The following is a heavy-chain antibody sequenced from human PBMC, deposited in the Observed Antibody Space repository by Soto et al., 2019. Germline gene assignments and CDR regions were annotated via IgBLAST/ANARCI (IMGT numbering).Heavy chain of an antibody. V-gene: IGHV3-23*01. J-gene: IGHJ5*02. CDR2: ISGSCGST. Sequence: VVSLILSCSASVFTCISDGIRLFLQAPGKGLEWVSAISGSCGSTYYAYSVKVRFTISRDNSKNTLYLQMNGLRAEDTAVYYCAQNRVGFGELHWFATWGQRTXVTVS. CDR1: VFTCISDG. CDR3: AQNRVGFGELHWFAT. D-gene: IGHD3-10*01.